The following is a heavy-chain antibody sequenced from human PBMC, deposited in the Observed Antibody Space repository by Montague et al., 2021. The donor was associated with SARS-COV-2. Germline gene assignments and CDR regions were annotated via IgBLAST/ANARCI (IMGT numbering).Heavy chain of an antibody. D-gene: IGHD4-11*01. CDR2: IYHSGST. Sequence: SETLSLTCTVSGGSISSYYGSWIRQPPGKGLEWIGSIYHSGSTYYNPSLKSRVTISVDTSKNQFSLKLSSVTAADTAVYYCAVNSNYYYYYGMDVWGQGTTVTVSS. J-gene: IGHJ6*02. CDR1: GGSISSYY. CDR3: AVNSNYYYYYGMDV. V-gene: IGHV4-59*04.